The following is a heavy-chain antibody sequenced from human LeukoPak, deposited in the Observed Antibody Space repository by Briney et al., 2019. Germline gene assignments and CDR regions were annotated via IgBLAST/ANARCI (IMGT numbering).Heavy chain of an antibody. CDR3: ARHVRERDGYNDY. D-gene: IGHD5-24*01. CDR2: IYYSGST. V-gene: IGHV4-59*08. J-gene: IGHJ4*03. CDR1: GGSISSYY. Sequence: SETLSLTCTVSGGSISSYYWSWIRQPPGKGLEWIGYIYYSGSTNFNPSLKSRVTISVDTSKNQFSLKLSSVTAADTAVYYCARHVRERDGYNDYWGQGTLVTVSS.